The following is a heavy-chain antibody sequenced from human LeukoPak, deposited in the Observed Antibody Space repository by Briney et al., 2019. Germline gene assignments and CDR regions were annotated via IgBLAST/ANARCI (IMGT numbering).Heavy chain of an antibody. V-gene: IGHV3-30*02. Sequence: GGSLRLSCAASGFTFSTYGMHWVRQAPGKGLEWVASIRYDSSNKYYRDSVKGRFTISRDNSKNTLYLQMNSLRVEDTAVYFCAKDKDPWKSTAISDFDYWGQGSLVTVSS. CDR1: GFTFSTYG. CDR3: AKDKDPWKSTAISDFDY. J-gene: IGHJ4*02. D-gene: IGHD1-1*01. CDR2: IRYDSSNK.